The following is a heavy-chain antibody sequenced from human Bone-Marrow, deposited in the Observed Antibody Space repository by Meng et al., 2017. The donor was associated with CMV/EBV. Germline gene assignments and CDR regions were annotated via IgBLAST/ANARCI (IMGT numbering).Heavy chain of an antibody. CDR3: AVTYYYDSSGYYSFDY. Sequence: VQLVQLGDEVKKPGSSVKVSCKASGYTFTSYGISWVRQAPGQGLEWMGWISAYNGNTNYAQKLQGRVTMTTDTSTSTAYMELRSLRSDDTAVYYCAVTYYYDSSGYYSFDYWGQGTLVTVSS. CDR2: ISAYNGNT. V-gene: IGHV1-18*01. CDR1: GYTFTSYG. J-gene: IGHJ4*02. D-gene: IGHD3-22*01.